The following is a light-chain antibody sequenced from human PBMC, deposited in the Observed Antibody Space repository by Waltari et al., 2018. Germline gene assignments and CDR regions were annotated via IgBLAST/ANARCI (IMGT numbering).Light chain of an antibody. CDR3: SSYTRINTLM. CDR2: EVS. CDR1: SNDVGFYNY. Sequence: QSALTQPASVSGSPGQSITISCTGTSNDVGFYNYVSWYQQHPGKPPKLRVYEVSYRPSGFSNRFSGSKSGNTASLTISGLQADDEADYYCSSYTRINTLMFGGGTKVTVL. J-gene: IGLJ3*02. V-gene: IGLV2-14*01.